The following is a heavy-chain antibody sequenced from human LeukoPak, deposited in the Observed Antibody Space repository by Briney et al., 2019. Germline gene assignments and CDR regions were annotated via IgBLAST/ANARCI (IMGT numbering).Heavy chain of an antibody. CDR3: ARGILSDRGYSGSSN. J-gene: IGHJ4*02. CDR2: ISYDGSNK. CDR1: GFTFSSYA. V-gene: IGHV3-30-3*01. D-gene: IGHD1-26*01. Sequence: GGSLRLPCAASGFTFSSYAMHWVRQAPGKGLEWVAVISYDGSNKYYADSVKGRFTISRDNSKNTLYLQMNSLRAEDTAVYYCARGILSDRGYSGSSNWGQGTLVTVSS.